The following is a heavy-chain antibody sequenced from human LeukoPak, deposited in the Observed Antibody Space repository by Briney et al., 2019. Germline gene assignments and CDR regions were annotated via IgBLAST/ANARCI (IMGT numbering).Heavy chain of an antibody. D-gene: IGHD5-24*01. J-gene: IGHJ4*02. CDR3: TTACRASSSLDY. Sequence: GGSLRLSCTASGLTFSSAWMSWVRQAPGKGLEWIGHIRGKDDGGTLDYAAPVNSNFTISRDDTKSTLFPQMDSLQIEETAVYYCTTACRASSSLDYWGQGTLVTVSS. CDR2: IRGKDDGGTL. V-gene: IGHV3-15*01. CDR1: GLTFSSAW.